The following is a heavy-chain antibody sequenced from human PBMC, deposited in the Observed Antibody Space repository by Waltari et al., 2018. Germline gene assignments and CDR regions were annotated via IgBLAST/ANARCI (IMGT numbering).Heavy chain of an antibody. CDR3: AKGKVNTGATNYMDV. Sequence: EVQLVESGGGLVQPGGALRLSCAASGFTFSSYAMSWVRQAPGKGLEWVSAISGSGGRTNYADSVKGRFTSCRDNSKNTLYLQMNSLRAEDTAVYYCAKGKVNTGATNYMDVWGKGTTVTVSS. J-gene: IGHJ6*03. CDR2: ISGSGGRT. V-gene: IGHV3-23*04. D-gene: IGHD1-26*01. CDR1: GFTFSSYA.